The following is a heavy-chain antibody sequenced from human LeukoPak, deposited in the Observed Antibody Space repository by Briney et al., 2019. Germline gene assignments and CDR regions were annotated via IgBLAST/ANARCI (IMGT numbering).Heavy chain of an antibody. J-gene: IGHJ4*02. V-gene: IGHV3-7*01. D-gene: IGHD2-21*02. CDR3: ARDFLYCGGDCYSDY. CDR1: GFTFSIYW. CDR2: IKEDGSEK. Sequence: GGSLRLSCAAPGFTFSIYWMSCVRQAPGKGLEWVSNIKEDGSEKYYVDSVKGRFTISRDNAKNSLYLQMNSLRAEDTAVYYCARDFLYCGGDCYSDYWGQGTLVTVSS.